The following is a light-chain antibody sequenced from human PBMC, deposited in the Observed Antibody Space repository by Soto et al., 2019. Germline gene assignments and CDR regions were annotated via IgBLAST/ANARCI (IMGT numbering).Light chain of an antibody. Sequence: HSVLTQPASVSGSAGQWITISCTGTSSDVGAYNYVSWYQQHPGKAPKLMIYDVGNRPSGVSNRFSGSKSGNTASLTISGLQAEDEADYYCNSYTGSSTPYVFGTGTKVTVL. CDR2: DVG. J-gene: IGLJ1*01. V-gene: IGLV2-14*01. CDR1: SSDVGAYNY. CDR3: NSYTGSSTPYV.